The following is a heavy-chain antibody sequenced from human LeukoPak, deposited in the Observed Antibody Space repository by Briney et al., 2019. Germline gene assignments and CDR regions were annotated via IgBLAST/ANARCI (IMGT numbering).Heavy chain of an antibody. CDR2: IVVGSGNT. J-gene: IGHJ4*02. CDR1: VFTFTSSA. Sequence: SVTVSFTASVFTFTSSAMQWVRQARGQRLEWIGWIVVGSGNTNYAQKFQERVTITRDMSTSTAYMELSSLRSEDTAVYYCAAVLDDSSGYYSFLGYWGQGTLVTVSS. D-gene: IGHD3-22*01. CDR3: AAVLDDSSGYYSFLGY. V-gene: IGHV1-58*02.